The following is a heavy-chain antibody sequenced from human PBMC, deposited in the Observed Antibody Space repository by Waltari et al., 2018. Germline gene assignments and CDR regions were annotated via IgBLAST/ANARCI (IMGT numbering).Heavy chain of an antibody. J-gene: IGHJ4*02. CDR3: AKGETTGWYRCFDY. D-gene: IGHD6-19*01. CDR1: GFTFSSYA. V-gene: IGHV3-23*01. Sequence: EVQLLESGGGLVQPGGSLRLSCAASGFTFSSYAMSWVRQAPGKGLEWVSAISGSGGSTYYADSVKGRFTISRDNSKNTVYLQMDSLRAEDTAVYHCAKGETTGWYRCFDYWGQGTQVTVSS. CDR2: ISGSGGST.